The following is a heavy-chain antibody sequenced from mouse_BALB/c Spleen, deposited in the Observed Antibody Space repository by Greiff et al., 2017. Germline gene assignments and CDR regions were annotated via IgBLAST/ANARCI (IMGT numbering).Heavy chain of an antibody. Sequence: VQLQQSGAELVKPGASVKLSCPASGFNIKDTYMHWVKQRPEQGLDWIGRIDPANGNTKYDPKFQGKATITADTSSNTAYLQLSSLTSEDTAVYDCARGTTVVASRYAMDYWGQGTSVTVSS. V-gene: IGHV14-3*02. CDR3: ARGTTVVASRYAMDY. CDR1: GFNIKDTY. J-gene: IGHJ4*01. D-gene: IGHD1-1*01. CDR2: IDPANGNT.